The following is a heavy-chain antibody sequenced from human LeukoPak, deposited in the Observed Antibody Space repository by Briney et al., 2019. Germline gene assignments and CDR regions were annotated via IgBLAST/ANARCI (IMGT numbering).Heavy chain of an antibody. V-gene: IGHV3-23*01. CDR1: GFTFSSYA. CDR3: AKDTSIGKYCTNGVCSPFDY. Sequence: GGPLRLSCARSGFTFSSYAMSWVRHAPGQGLEWVSVISDSGDYTSYADSVRGRFTISRDNSRNTLYLQMISLRPEDTAVYYCAKDTSIGKYCTNGVCSPFDYWGQGTLVTVSS. J-gene: IGHJ4*02. CDR2: ISDSGDYT. D-gene: IGHD2-8*01.